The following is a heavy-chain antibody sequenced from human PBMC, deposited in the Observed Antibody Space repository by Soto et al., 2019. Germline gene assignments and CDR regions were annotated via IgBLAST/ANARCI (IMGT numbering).Heavy chain of an antibody. CDR2: IRSKANSYAT. J-gene: IGHJ6*02. CDR3: TRQKAISSYYDSSGYYVQGPPYYYGMDV. V-gene: IGHV3-73*01. CDR1: GFTFSGSA. D-gene: IGHD3-22*01. Sequence: GGSLRLSCAASGFTFSGSAMHWVRQASGKGLEWVGRIRSKANSYATAYAASVKGRFTISRDDSKNTAYLQMNSLKTEDTAVYYCTRQKAISSYYDSSGYYVQGPPYYYGMDVWGQGTTVTVSS.